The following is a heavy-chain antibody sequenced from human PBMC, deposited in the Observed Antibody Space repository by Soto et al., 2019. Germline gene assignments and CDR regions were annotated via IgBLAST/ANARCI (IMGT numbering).Heavy chain of an antibody. CDR3: AKDLWIAVAGTGY. V-gene: IGHV3-23*01. Sequence: GGSRRLSCAASGYSFCTYAMSWFSKAPGKGLEWVSAINSAGRNTYYADSVKGRFTIPRDNSKNTLYLQMNSLRAEDTAVYYCAKDLWIAVAGTGYWGQGTLVTVSS. D-gene: IGHD6-19*01. J-gene: IGHJ4*02. CDR2: INSAGRNT. CDR1: GYSFCTYA.